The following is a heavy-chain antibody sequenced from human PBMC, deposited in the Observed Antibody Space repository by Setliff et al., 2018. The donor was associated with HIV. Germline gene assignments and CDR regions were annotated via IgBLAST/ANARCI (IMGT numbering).Heavy chain of an antibody. D-gene: IGHD2-15*01. CDR1: GDSISSDAYY. J-gene: IGHJ5*02. V-gene: IGHV4-31*03. Sequence: TLSLTCTVSGDSISSDAYYWSWIRQHPEKGLEWVGYISYSGGSYYNPSLKSRISISMDTSKNQFSLKLKSVTAADTAVYYCARLNVEMFVVMAATPGWFGPWGQGILVTV. CDR3: ARLNVEMFVVMAATPGWFGP. CDR2: ISYSGGS.